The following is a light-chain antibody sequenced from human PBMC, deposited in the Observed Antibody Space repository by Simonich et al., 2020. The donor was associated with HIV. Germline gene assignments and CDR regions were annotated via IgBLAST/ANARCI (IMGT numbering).Light chain of an antibody. V-gene: IGKV2D-29*02. CDR2: EIF. J-gene: IGKJ1*01. CDR3: MQSIQLPRT. Sequence: EIVMTQTPLSLSVTPGQPASLSCKSSRSLLYSDGKTYLYWYLQKPGQSPQPLIYEIFHRFSGVPDRFSGSGSGTDFTLKISRVEAEDVGVYYCMQSIQLPRTFGQGTKVEIK. CDR1: RSLLYSDGKTY.